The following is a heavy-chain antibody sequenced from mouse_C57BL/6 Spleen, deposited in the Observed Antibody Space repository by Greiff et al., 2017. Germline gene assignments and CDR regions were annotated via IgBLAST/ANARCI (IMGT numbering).Heavy chain of an antibody. D-gene: IGHD1-1*01. Sequence: QVQLQQPGAELVRPGSSVKLSCKASGYTFTSYWMHWVKQRPIQGLEWIGNIDPSDSETHYNQKFKDKATLTVDKSSSTAYMQLSSLTSEDSAVYYCARSITTVVAGDYFDYWGQGTTLTVSS. J-gene: IGHJ2*01. CDR2: IDPSDSET. CDR1: GYTFTSYW. CDR3: ARSITTVVAGDYFDY. V-gene: IGHV1-52*01.